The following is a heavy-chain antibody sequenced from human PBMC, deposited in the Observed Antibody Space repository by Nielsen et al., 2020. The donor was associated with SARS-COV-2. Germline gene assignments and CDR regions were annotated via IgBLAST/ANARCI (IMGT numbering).Heavy chain of an antibody. Sequence: GGSLRLSCAASGFTFSSYAMSWVRQAPGKGLEWVSSISSSSSYIYYADSVKGRFTISRDNAKNSLYLQMNSLRAEDTAVYYCARDSVPGGAARSGWFDPWGQGTLVTVSS. CDR1: GFTFSSYA. D-gene: IGHD6-6*01. CDR3: ARDSVPGGAARSGWFDP. V-gene: IGHV3-21*01. J-gene: IGHJ5*02. CDR2: ISSSSSYI.